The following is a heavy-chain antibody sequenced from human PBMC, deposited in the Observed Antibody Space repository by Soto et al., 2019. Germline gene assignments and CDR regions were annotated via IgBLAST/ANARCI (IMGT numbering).Heavy chain of an antibody. CDR3: AIQDSSGYPPSDY. CDR2: ISSSSYI. J-gene: IGHJ4*02. CDR1: GFTFSSYS. Sequence: PGGSLRLSCAASGFTFSSYSMNWVRQAPGKGLEWVSSISSSSYIYYADSVKGRFTISRDNAKNSLYLQMNSLRAEDTAVYYCAIQDSSGYPPSDYWGQGTLVTVSS. D-gene: IGHD3-22*01. V-gene: IGHV3-21*01.